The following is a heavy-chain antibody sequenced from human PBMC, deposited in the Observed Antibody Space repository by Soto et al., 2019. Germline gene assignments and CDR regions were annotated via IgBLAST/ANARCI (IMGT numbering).Heavy chain of an antibody. CDR1: GGTFSIYA. Sequence: SSVKVACNASGGTFSIYAISWVRQAPGQGLEWMGGIIPIFGTANYAQKFQGRVTITADESTSTAYMELSSLRSEDTAVSSCARVVVTATNADDAFYIWGQGTMVSVS. D-gene: IGHD2-21*02. CDR2: IIPIFGTA. V-gene: IGHV1-69*13. CDR3: ARVVVTATNADDAFYI. J-gene: IGHJ3*02.